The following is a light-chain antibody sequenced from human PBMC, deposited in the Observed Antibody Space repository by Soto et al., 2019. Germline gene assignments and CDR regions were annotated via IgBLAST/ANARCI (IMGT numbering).Light chain of an antibody. V-gene: IGKV1-39*01. CDR1: QTISNY. CDR3: HQSHSSLS. J-gene: IGKJ4*01. CDR2: AAS. Sequence: DIQMTQSPSSVSASVGDRVTITCRASQTISNYLNWYHQKPGKAPKLLLYAASTLQSGVPSRFSCSGSATHFTLTTSSLQPEDSPTYDCHQSHSSLSSSGGTKVEIK.